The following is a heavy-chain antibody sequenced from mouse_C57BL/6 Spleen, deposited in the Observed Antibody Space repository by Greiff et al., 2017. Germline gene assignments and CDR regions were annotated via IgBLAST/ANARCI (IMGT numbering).Heavy chain of an antibody. CDR1: GFTFSSYG. J-gene: IGHJ4*01. CDR2: ISSGGSYT. D-gene: IGHD1-1*01. CDR3: ARHVGSSHYAMDY. V-gene: IGHV5-6*01. Sequence: EVQLVESGGDLVKPGGSLKFSCAASGFTFSSYGMSWVRQTPDKRLEWVATISSGGSYTYYPDSVKGRFTITRDNATNTLYLQMSSLKSEDTAMYYCARHVGSSHYAMDYWGQGTSVTVSS.